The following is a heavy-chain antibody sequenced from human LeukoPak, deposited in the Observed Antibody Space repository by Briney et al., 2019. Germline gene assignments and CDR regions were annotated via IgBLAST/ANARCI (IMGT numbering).Heavy chain of an antibody. J-gene: IGHJ4*02. CDR3: ARMEAWMGISTGPRGFDY. D-gene: IGHD2-8*02. CDR1: GGSVSSGSFY. CDR2: XXYSGST. Sequence: PSETLSLTCTVSGGSVSSGSFYWSWIRQPPXXXXXXXXXXXYSGSTDYTPSLKSRVTISLDTSKNQFSLKLTSVTAADTAVYYCARMEAWMGISTGPRGFDYWGQGTLVTVSS. V-gene: IGHV4-61*01.